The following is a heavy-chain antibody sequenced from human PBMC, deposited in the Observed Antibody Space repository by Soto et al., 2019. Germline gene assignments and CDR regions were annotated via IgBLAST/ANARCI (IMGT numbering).Heavy chain of an antibody. V-gene: IGHV5-51*01. Sequence: GESLKISCKGSGYSFTSYWIGWVRQMPRKGLEWMGIIYPGDSDTRYSPSFQGQVTISADKSISTAYLQWSSLKASDTAMYYCARTQTYYDILTENWFDPWGQGTLVTVSS. CDR3: ARTQTYYDILTENWFDP. J-gene: IGHJ5*02. CDR1: GYSFTSYW. D-gene: IGHD3-9*01. CDR2: IYPGDSDT.